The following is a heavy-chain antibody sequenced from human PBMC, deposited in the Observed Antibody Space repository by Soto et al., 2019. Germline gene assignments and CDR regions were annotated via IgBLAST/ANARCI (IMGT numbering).Heavy chain of an antibody. J-gene: IGHJ3*02. CDR1: GFTFRSYA. D-gene: IGHD2-2*01. Sequence: PGGSLRLSCAASGFTFRSYAMSWVRQAPGKGLEWVSSLSNSGSDTYYADSVKGRFTVSRANSKNTLYLQLNSLRAEDTAVYYCAKEGVGYCSSTSCHDAFDIWGQGTMVTVSS. CDR3: AKEGVGYCSSTSCHDAFDI. CDR2: LSNSGSDT. V-gene: IGHV3-23*01.